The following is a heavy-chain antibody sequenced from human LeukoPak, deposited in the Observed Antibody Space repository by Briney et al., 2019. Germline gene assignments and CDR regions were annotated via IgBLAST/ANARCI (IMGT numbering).Heavy chain of an antibody. V-gene: IGHV3-23*01. CDR3: AKDRHGLRSYFDY. Sequence: GGSLRLSCAASGFTFSSYAMSWVRQAPGKGLEWVSAISGSGGSTYYADSVKGRFTISRDNSRNTLYLQMNSLRAEDTAVYYCAKDRHGLRSYFDYWGQGTLVTVSS. CDR1: GFTFSSYA. CDR2: ISGSGGST. J-gene: IGHJ4*02. D-gene: IGHD4-17*01.